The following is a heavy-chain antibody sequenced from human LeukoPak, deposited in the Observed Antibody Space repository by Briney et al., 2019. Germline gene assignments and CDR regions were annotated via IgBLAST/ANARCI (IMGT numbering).Heavy chain of an antibody. J-gene: IGHJ3*02. CDR3: ARDSRGEGAFDI. V-gene: IGHV4-39*07. Sequence: SETLSLTCTVSGVSISSDDYFWGWIRQSPGKGLEWIASVSYSGTVHYNPSLESRVTISLDTSKNQFSLTMNSVTAADTALYYCARDSRGEGAFDIWGQGTMVTVSS. CDR2: VSYSGTV. D-gene: IGHD3-22*01. CDR1: GVSISSDDYF.